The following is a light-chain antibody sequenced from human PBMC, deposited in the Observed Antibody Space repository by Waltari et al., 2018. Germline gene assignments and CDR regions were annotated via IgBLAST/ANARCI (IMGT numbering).Light chain of an antibody. J-gene: IGKJ3*01. V-gene: IGKV1D-12*01. Sequence: DIQMTQSPSSVSASVGDSVTITCRASQGISRWLAWYQQKPGKAPKLLIYAASSLQSGVPSRFSGSGSGTDFTLTISSLQPEDFATYYCQQANSLFTFGPGTKVDIK. CDR1: QGISRW. CDR3: QQANSLFT. CDR2: AAS.